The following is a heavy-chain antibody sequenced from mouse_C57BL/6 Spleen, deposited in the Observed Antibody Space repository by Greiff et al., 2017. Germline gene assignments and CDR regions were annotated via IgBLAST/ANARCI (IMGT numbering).Heavy chain of an antibody. D-gene: IGHD1-3*01. Sequence: QVQLQQSGPELVKPGASVKISCKASGYAFSSSWMNWVKQRPGQGLEWIGRIYPGDGDTNYNGKFKGKATLTADKSSSTAYMQLSSLTSEDSAVYCCARSKGPAMDYWGQGTSVTVSS. CDR3: ARSKGPAMDY. CDR2: IYPGDGDT. CDR1: GYAFSSSW. J-gene: IGHJ4*01. V-gene: IGHV1-82*01.